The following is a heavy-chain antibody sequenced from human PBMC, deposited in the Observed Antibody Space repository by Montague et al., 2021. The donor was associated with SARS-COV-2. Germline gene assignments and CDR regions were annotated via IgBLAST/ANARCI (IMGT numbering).Heavy chain of an antibody. CDR1: GGSISTIVNF. CDR2: ISYTGST. J-gene: IGHJ4*02. CDR3: ARSGDPGTTVTYLY. Sequence: SETLSLTCTFSGGSISTIVNFWGWIRQPPGKGLEWIGSISYTGSTYHKPSLKSRVTMSVDTSKNQFSLKLNSVTAADTAVYYCARSGDPGTTVTYLYWGQGTLVTVSS. V-gene: IGHV4-39*07. D-gene: IGHD4-11*01.